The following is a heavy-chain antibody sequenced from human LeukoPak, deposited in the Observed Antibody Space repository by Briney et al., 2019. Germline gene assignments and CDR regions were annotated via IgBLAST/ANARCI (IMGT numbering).Heavy chain of an antibody. CDR3: ARAQPRYCTNGVCYTTENDAFDI. Sequence: SVKVSCKASGGTFSSYAISWVRQAPGQGLEWMGGIIPIFGTANYAQKFQGRVTMTRDTSTSTVYMELSSLRSEDTAVYYCARAQPRYCTNGVCYTTENDAFDIWGQGTMVTVSS. D-gene: IGHD2-8*01. V-gene: IGHV1-69*05. CDR2: IIPIFGTA. CDR1: GGTFSSYA. J-gene: IGHJ3*02.